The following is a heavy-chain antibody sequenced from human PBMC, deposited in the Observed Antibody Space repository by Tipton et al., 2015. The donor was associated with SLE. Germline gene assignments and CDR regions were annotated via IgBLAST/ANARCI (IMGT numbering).Heavy chain of an antibody. V-gene: IGHV3-9*01. CDR3: ARDLYSNSFDAFDF. D-gene: IGHD6-6*01. Sequence: SLRLSCAVSGFPLDGYALHWVRQAPGKGPEWGAGISWNGLNIGYADSVKGRFTVSRDNAKKSLYLQMNSLRPEDTAIYYCARDLYSNSFDAFDFWGQGTMVTVSS. CDR2: ISWNGLNI. CDR1: GFPLDGYA. J-gene: IGHJ3*01.